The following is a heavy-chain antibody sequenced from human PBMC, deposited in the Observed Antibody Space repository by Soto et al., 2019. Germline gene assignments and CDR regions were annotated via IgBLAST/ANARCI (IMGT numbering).Heavy chain of an antibody. D-gene: IGHD3-22*01. CDR3: GRDLEYVYDKAY. J-gene: IGHJ4*02. CDR2: INPSGGST. V-gene: IGHV1-46*01. Sequence: QVQLVQSGAEVKKPGASVKVSCKASGYTFTSYYMHWVRQAPGQGLEWMGIINPSGGSTSYAQKFRGRGAITRDTATSKVYMDLRSLRSGDAAVYYCGRDLEYVYDKAYWGQGTLVTAS. CDR1: GYTFTSYY.